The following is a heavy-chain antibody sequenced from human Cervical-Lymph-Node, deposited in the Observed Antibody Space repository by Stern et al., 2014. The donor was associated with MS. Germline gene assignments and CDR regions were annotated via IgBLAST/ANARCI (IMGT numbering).Heavy chain of an antibody. CDR2: IVVGSGNT. CDR3: AAEPMYYSDSVGAFDI. V-gene: IGHV1-58*01. Sequence: VQLVQSGPEVKKPGTSVKVSCKASGFTFTSSAVQWVRQARGQRLEWKGGIVVGSGNTNYAQKFQERVTITMDMSTSTAYMELSSLRSEDTAVYYCAAEPMYYSDSVGAFDIWGQGTMVTVSS. D-gene: IGHD3-22*01. J-gene: IGHJ3*02. CDR1: GFTFTSSA.